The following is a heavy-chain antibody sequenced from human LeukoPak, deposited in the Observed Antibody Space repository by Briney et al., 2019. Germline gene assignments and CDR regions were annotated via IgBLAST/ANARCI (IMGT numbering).Heavy chain of an antibody. V-gene: IGHV3-30*18. Sequence: PGGSLRLSCAASGFTFSSYGIHWVRQAPGKGLEWVAVISYDGSNKYYADSVKGRFTISRDNSKNTLYLQVNSLRAEDTAVYYCAKDLSITKVRGVIRYYYGMDVWGQGTTVTVSS. CDR2: ISYDGSNK. CDR3: AKDLSITKVRGVIRYYYGMDV. J-gene: IGHJ6*02. CDR1: GFTFSSYG. D-gene: IGHD3-10*01.